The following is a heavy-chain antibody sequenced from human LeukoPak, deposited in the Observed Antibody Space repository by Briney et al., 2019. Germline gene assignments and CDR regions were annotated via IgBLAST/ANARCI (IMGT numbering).Heavy chain of an antibody. V-gene: IGHV3-30*04. CDR2: ISFDGTDA. CDR3: ARALRGSSSWYYYMDV. CDR1: GFTFSSYA. D-gene: IGHD6-13*01. Sequence: PGTSLRLPCAASGFTFSSYAIHWVRQAPGKGLEWVAVISFDGTDAFYADSVKGRFTISRDNSKNTLYLQMNSLRAEDTALYYCARALRGSSSWYYYMDVWGKGTTVTVSS. J-gene: IGHJ6*03.